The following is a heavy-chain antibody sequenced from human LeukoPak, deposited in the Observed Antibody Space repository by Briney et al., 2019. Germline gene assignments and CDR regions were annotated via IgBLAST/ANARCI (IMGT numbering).Heavy chain of an antibody. V-gene: IGHV1-46*01. D-gene: IGHD1-26*01. CDR2: INPSGGST. CDR1: GYTFTSYY. Sequence: GASVKVSCKASGYTFTSYYMHWVRQAPGQGLEWMGIINPSGGSTSYAQKFQGRVTMTRDTSTSTAYMELSSLRSEDTAVYYCARCPIEMWELPNWFDPWGQGTLVTVSS. J-gene: IGHJ5*02. CDR3: ARCPIEMWELPNWFDP.